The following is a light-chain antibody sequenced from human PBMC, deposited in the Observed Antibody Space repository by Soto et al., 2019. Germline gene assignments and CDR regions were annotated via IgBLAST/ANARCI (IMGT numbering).Light chain of an antibody. CDR3: QVRDVWPS. CDR2: DAS. Sequence: IVLTQSPVTLALSPGERAVLSCRASLSVSTSLAWYQHKPGQAPRLFIYDASKRAPGIPARFSGSGSGTDFTLTISSLEPEDLAVYYCQVRDVWPSFGQGTKV. CDR1: LSVSTS. J-gene: IGKJ1*01. V-gene: IGKV3-11*01.